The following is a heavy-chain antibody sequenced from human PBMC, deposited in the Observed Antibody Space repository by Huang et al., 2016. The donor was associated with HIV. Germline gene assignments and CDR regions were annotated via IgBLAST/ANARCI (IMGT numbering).Heavy chain of an antibody. V-gene: IGHV1-69*01. CDR3: ARDRKYDNAWYWFDP. D-gene: IGHD1-1*01. J-gene: IGHJ5*02. CDR1: GGPFSSYA. Sequence: QVQLVQSGAEVKKPGSSVRVSCEASGGPFSSYAINWVRQAPGQGLEWVVGIIPIFGTPNTAQKFQGRFTITADESTSTAYMELSSLRSDDTAVYYCARDRKYDNAWYWFDPWGQGTLVTVSS. CDR2: IIPIFGTP.